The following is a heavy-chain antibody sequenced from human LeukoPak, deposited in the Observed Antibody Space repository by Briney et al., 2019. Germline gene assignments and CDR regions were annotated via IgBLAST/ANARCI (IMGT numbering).Heavy chain of an antibody. D-gene: IGHD1-26*01. CDR2: ISGSGGST. V-gene: IGHV3-23*01. CDR3: TKGSRFVVGATIDDY. CDR1: GFTFSSYG. J-gene: IGHJ4*02. Sequence: PGGSLRLSCAASGFTFSSYGMSWVRQAPGKGLEWVSAISGSGGSTYYADSVKGRFTISRDNSKNTLYLQMNSLRAEDTAVYYCTKGSRFVVGATIDDYWGQGTLVTVSS.